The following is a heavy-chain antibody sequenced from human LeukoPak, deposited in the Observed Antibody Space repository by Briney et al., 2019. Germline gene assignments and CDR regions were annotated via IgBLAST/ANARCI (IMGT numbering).Heavy chain of an antibody. CDR3: ARAETY. CDR2: INSDSGDT. V-gene: IGHV1-2*02. CDR1: GYTFTAYY. J-gene: IGHJ1*01. Sequence: ASVKVSCKTSGYTFTAYYIHWVRQAPGRGLEWMGWINSDSGDTNYAPKFQGRVTMTRDTSITTAYLELSGLRPDDTAIYYCARAETYWGQGTLITVSP.